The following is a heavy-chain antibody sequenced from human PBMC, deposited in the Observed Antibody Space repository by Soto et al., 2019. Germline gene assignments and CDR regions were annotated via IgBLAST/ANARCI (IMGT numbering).Heavy chain of an antibody. CDR3: GREGVAPYYYYGMXV. Sequence: ASVKVSCKASGYTFISYGISWVRQAPGQGLEWMGWISTYNGDTNYAQTFQGRVTMTTDTSTSTVHMEVRSLRSDDTAVYYCGREGVAPYYYYGMXVWGQGTPVTVSS. J-gene: IGHJ6*02. CDR1: GYTFISYG. D-gene: IGHD5-12*01. CDR2: ISTYNGDT. V-gene: IGHV1-18*01.